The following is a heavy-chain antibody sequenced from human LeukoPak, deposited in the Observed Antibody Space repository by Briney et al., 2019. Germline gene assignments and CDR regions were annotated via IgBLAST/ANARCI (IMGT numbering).Heavy chain of an antibody. CDR3: ARDVPHNWFDA. V-gene: IGHV3-74*01. Sequence: GGSLRLSCAASGITFGNNWMHWVRQGPGKGLVWISRINSDGGGAIYADSVKGRFTVSRDNAKNTLYLQMNSLRAEDTAVYYCARDVPHNWFDAWGQGTLVTVSS. J-gene: IGHJ5*02. CDR1: GITFGNNW. CDR2: INSDGGGA.